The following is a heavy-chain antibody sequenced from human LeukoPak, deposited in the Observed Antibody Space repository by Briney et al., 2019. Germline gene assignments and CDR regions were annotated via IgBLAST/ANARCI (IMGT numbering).Heavy chain of an antibody. CDR3: ARHCSSTSCPPLNYYYYGMDV. Sequence: GASVKVSCKASGYTFTSYDINWVRQATGQGLEWMGWMSPNSGNTGYAQKFQGRVTMTRNTSISTAYMELSSLRSEDTAVYYCARHCSSTSCPPLNYYYYGMDVWGQGTTVTVSS. D-gene: IGHD2-2*01. V-gene: IGHV1-8*01. J-gene: IGHJ6*02. CDR2: MSPNSGNT. CDR1: GYTFTSYD.